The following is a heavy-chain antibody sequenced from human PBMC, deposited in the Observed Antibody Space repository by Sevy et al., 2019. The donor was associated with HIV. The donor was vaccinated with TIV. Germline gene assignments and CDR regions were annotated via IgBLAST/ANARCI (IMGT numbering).Heavy chain of an antibody. CDR1: GFTFREYS. V-gene: IGHV3-48*01. Sequence: GGSLRLSCVGSGFTFREYSMNWVRQAPGKGLEWVSYISGSSTTIEHANSVKGRFRISRDNADNSVFLQMNRLRVEDTAVYYCARSLAAAENWFDPWGQGTLVTVSS. J-gene: IGHJ5*02. CDR2: ISGSSTTI. D-gene: IGHD6-13*01. CDR3: ARSLAAAENWFDP.